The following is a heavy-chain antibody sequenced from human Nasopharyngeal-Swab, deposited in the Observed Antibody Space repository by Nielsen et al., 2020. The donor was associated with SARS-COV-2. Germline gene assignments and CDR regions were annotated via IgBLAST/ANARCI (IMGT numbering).Heavy chain of an antibody. CDR3: ARLSGDYYYGMDV. J-gene: IGHJ6*02. CDR1: GGSISNYY. Sequence: SETLSLTCTVTGGSISNYYWSWIRQPPGKGLEWIGYIYYSGSTNYNPSLKSRVTISVDTSKNQFSLKLSSVTAADTAVYYCARLSGDYYYGMDVWGQGTTVTVSS. V-gene: IGHV4-59*08. D-gene: IGHD2-8*02. CDR2: IYYSGST.